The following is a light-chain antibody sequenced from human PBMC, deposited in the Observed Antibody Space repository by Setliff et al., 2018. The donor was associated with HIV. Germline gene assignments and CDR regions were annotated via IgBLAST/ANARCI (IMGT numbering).Light chain of an antibody. Sequence: QSALTQPASVSGSPGQWITISCTGTSSDVGGLNYVSWYQQQPGEAPQLLIYDVITRPSGVSDRFSASKSGNTASLTISGLQADDEADYYCSSYTSSSTWVFGGGTK. V-gene: IGLV2-14*03. CDR2: DVI. CDR3: SSYTSSSTWV. CDR1: SSDVGGLNY. J-gene: IGLJ3*02.